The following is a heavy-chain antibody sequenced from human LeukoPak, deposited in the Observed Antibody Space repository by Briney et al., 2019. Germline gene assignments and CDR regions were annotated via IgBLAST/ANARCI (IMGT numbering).Heavy chain of an antibody. CDR2: ISGSGGST. CDR1: GFSFSDYS. D-gene: IGHD4-23*01. V-gene: IGHV3-23*01. J-gene: IGHJ4*02. Sequence: PGGSLRLSCTASGFSFSDYSFNWVRQAPGKGLEWLSAISGSGGSTYYADSVKGRFTISRDNSKNMLYLQMNSLRAEDTAVYYCAKGSARRWFWYFDYWGQGTLVTVSS. CDR3: AKGSARRWFWYFDY.